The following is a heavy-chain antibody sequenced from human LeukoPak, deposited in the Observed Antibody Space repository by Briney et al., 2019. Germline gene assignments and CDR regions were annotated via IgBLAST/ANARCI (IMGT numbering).Heavy chain of an antibody. J-gene: IGHJ4*02. V-gene: IGHV3-43*02. CDR1: GFTFDDYA. CDR3: AKVGYNSWGIDY. D-gene: IGHD5-24*01. Sequence: GSLRLSCAASGFTFDDYAMHWVRQPPGKGLECVSLISGDGSITYYADSVKGRFTISRDNSKNSLFLQMNSLRTEDTALYYCAKVGYNSWGIDYWGQGTLVTVSS. CDR2: ISGDGSIT.